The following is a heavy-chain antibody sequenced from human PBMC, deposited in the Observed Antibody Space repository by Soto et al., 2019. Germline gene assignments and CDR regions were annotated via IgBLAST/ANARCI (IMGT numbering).Heavy chain of an antibody. Sequence: QVQLVQSGAEVKKPGASVKVSCRTSGFTFTNHGFTWVRQAPGQGLEWMGWISGNDGNTKYARNFQGRVTLTIDESTTTVYMELTSLRSDDTAVYYCARRWDSSTWYLDHWGQGTLVTVSS. J-gene: IGHJ4*02. CDR1: GFTFTNHG. D-gene: IGHD6-13*01. CDR3: ARRWDSSTWYLDH. V-gene: IGHV1-18*01. CDR2: ISGNDGNT.